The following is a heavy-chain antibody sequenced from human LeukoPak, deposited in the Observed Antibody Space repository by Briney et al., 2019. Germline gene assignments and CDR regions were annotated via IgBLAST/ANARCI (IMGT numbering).Heavy chain of an antibody. J-gene: IGHJ4*02. CDR2: IYYSGST. CDR1: GGSISSSSYY. V-gene: IGHV4-61*01. D-gene: IGHD4-23*01. CDR3: ARDSSILGNPLDY. Sequence: PSETLSLTCTVSGGSISSSSYYWGWIRQPPGKGLEWIGYIYYSGSTNYNPSLKSRVTISVDTSKSQFSLKLSSVTAADTAVYYCARDSSILGNPLDYWGQGTLVTVSS.